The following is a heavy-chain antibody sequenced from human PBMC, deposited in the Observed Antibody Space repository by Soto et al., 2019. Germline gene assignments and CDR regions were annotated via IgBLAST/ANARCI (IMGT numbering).Heavy chain of an antibody. CDR3: ARLVYDTRLNYMYFDF. D-gene: IGHD2-8*01. V-gene: IGHV4-4*02. Sequence: SATLSLTGALSGVSIGSGNWWTWVRQTPQRGLEYIGEIFHDGTANYYPSFERRVAISVDTSKNQFSLKLTSVTAADTAIYFCARLVYDTRLNYMYFDFWGQGALVTVSS. CDR2: IFHDGTA. CDR1: GVSIGSGNW. J-gene: IGHJ4*02.